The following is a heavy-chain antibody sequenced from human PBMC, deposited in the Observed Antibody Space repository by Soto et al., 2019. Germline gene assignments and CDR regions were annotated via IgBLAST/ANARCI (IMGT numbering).Heavy chain of an antibody. Sequence: ASVKVSCKASGGAFSNYAITWVRQAPGQGLEWLGRIIPIFGSANYAQKFQGRVTITADESTTTAYMELSSLRSDDTAVYYCAKDGGKDGYFGNWFDPWGLGTSVTVSS. CDR3: AKDGGKDGYFGNWFDP. CDR1: GGAFSNYA. D-gene: IGHD5-12*01. V-gene: IGHV1-69*13. CDR2: IIPIFGSA. J-gene: IGHJ5*02.